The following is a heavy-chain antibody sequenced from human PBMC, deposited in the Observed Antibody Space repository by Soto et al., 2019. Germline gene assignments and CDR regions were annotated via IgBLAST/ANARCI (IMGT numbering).Heavy chain of an antibody. CDR2: ISYSGST. D-gene: IGHD3-16*01. V-gene: IGHV4-59*11. J-gene: IGHJ4*02. CDR3: ARADPDASVGY. CDR1: GRSITRHF. Sequence: SKTLSLSSTVSGRSITRHFWTWLRQPPGKGLEWIGYISYSGSTYYNPSLKSRVTISADASRNQFSLKLSSVIAADTAVYYCARADPDASVGYWGQGTLVT.